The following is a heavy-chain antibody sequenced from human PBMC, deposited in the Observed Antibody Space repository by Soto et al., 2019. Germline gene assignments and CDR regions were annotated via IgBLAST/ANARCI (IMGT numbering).Heavy chain of an antibody. Sequence: GASVKVSCKASGYTFTSYDINCVRQATGQGLEWMGWMNPNSGNTGYAQKFQGRVTMTRNTSISTAYMELSSLRSEDTAVYYCARGGITMVRGVQIPLDYYYYYMDVWGKGTTVTVSS. CDR3: ARGGITMVRGVQIPLDYYYYYMDV. J-gene: IGHJ6*03. CDR1: GYTFTSYD. D-gene: IGHD3-10*01. V-gene: IGHV1-8*01. CDR2: MNPNSGNT.